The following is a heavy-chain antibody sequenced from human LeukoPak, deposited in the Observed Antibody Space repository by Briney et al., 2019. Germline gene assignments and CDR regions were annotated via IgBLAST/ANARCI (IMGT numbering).Heavy chain of an antibody. CDR3: AKAPVTTCSGAYCYPFDY. V-gene: IGHV3-23*01. D-gene: IGHD2-21*01. CDR2: ISVSGNT. CDR1: GFTLSSYA. J-gene: IGHJ4*02. Sequence: GGSLRLSCAASGFTLSSYAMSWVRQAPGKGLEWVSAISVSGNTYHADSVKGRFTISRDSSKNTLYLQMNRLGAEDAAVYYCAKAPVTTCSGAYCYPFDYWGQGTLVTVSS.